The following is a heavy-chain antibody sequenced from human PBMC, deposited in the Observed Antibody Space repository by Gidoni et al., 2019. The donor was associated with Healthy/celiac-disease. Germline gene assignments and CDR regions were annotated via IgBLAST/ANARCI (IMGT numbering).Heavy chain of an antibody. V-gene: IGHV4-31*01. CDR1: GGSISSGGYY. Sequence: QLQQPAPGLVKPSQTLSLTCTVTGGSISSGGYYWSWIRQHPGKGLEWIGYIYYSGSTYYNPSLKSLVTISVETSKNQCSLKLSSGTAADTAVYYCARGRGGMDVWGQGTTVTVSS. CDR3: ARGRGGMDV. CDR2: IYYSGST. J-gene: IGHJ6*02.